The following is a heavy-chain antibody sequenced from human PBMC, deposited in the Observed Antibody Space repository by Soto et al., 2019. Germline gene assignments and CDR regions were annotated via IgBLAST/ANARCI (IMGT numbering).Heavy chain of an antibody. CDR3: ARQKRFLEWLYSGYYYGMDV. D-gene: IGHD3-3*01. V-gene: IGHV4-39*01. CDR2: IYYSGST. J-gene: IGHJ6*02. Sequence: PSETLSLTCTVSGGSISSSSYYWGWIRQPPGKGLEWIGSIYYSGSTYYNPSLESRVTISVDTSKNQFSLKLSSVTAADTAVYYCARQKRFLEWLYSGYYYGMDVWGQGTTVTVSS. CDR1: GGSISSSSYY.